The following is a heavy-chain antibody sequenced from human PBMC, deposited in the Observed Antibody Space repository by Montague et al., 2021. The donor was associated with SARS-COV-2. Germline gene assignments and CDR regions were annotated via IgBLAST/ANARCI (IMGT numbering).Heavy chain of an antibody. D-gene: IGHD5-12*01. Sequence: SETLSLTCTVSGGPINSFYWSWVRQSPGKRMEWIGYIHHSGSTKYNPSLQSRVTMSLDTSRNQFSLKLSSVTAADTAVYYCAGRYRWAMEVWGQGTTVTVSS. CDR3: AGRYRWAMEV. J-gene: IGHJ6*02. V-gene: IGHV4-59*08. CDR2: IHHSGST. CDR1: GGPINSFY.